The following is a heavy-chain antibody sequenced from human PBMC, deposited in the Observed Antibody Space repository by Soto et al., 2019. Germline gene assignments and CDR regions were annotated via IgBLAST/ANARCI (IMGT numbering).Heavy chain of an antibody. Sequence: PGGSLRLSCAASGFTFSSYWMHWVRQAPGKGLEWVSNIKRDGSGIFYVDSVKGRFTISRDNAENSLYLQMDSLRAEDTAVYYCARKIGAWGVWGKGTTVTVPS. V-gene: IGHV3-7*01. D-gene: IGHD7-27*01. CDR2: IKRDGSGI. CDR1: GFTFSSYW. CDR3: ARKIGAWGV. J-gene: IGHJ6*04.